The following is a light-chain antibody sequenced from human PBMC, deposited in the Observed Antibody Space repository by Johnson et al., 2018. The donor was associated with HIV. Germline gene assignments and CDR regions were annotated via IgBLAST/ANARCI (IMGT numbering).Light chain of an antibody. CDR3: ETWDSSLSAC. V-gene: IGLV1-51*01. J-gene: IGLJ1*01. Sequence: QSVLTQPPSVSAAPGQKVTISCSGSSSNIGNNYVSWYQQFPGTAPKLLIYDNNKRPSGIPDRFSGSKSGTSATLGITGLQTGDEADYYCETWDSSLSACFGTGTKVTGL. CDR2: DNN. CDR1: SSNIGNNY.